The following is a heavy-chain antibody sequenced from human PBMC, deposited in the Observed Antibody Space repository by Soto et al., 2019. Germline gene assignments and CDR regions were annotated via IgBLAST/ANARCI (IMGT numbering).Heavy chain of an antibody. CDR3: ARQAGVHFFGVVGLDL. CDR2: IYPGDSDT. CDR1: GYSFTSYW. D-gene: IGHD3-3*01. J-gene: IGHJ5*02. Sequence: PGESLKISCKGSGYSFTSYWIGWVLQMPWKGLEWMGIIYPGDSDTRYSPSFQGQVTISADKSISTAYLQWSSLKASDTAMYYCARQAGVHFFGVVGLDLWGKGTLVTVYS. V-gene: IGHV5-51*01.